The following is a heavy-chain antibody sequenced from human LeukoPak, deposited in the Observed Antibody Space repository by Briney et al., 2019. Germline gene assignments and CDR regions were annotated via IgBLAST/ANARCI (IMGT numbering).Heavy chain of an antibody. CDR2: IYTSGGP. D-gene: IGHD3-10*01. Sequence: SSETLSLTCTVSDGSISSGSYYWSWIRQPAGKGLEWVGRIYTSGGPNYNPSLKSRVTISVDTSKNQFSLKLTSVTAADTAVCYCARDVNGFNYGSAFDVWGQGTMVTVSS. V-gene: IGHV4-61*02. J-gene: IGHJ3*01. CDR1: DGSISSGSYY. CDR3: ARDVNGFNYGSAFDV.